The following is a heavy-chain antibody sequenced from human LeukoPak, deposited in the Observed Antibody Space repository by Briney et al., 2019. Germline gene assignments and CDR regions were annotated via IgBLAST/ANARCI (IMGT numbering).Heavy chain of an antibody. CDR1: GYTFTNYG. V-gene: IGHV1-3*01. J-gene: IGHJ4*02. Sequence: GATVKVSCKTSGYTFTNYGMRWVRQAPGQRLEWMGWINAGNGITKYSQKFQGRVTITRDTSASTAYMELSSLRSEDTAVYYCARDRARLLWFGELLSRANHFDYWGQGTLVTVSS. CDR2: INAGNGIT. CDR3: ARDRARLLWFGELLSRANHFDY. D-gene: IGHD3-10*01.